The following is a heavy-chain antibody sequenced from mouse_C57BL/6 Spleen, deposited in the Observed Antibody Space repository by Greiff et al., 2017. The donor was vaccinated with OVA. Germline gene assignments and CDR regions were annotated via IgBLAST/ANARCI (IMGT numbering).Heavy chain of an antibody. CDR2: IDPSDSET. V-gene: IGHV1-52*01. CDR3: ARSGTTVVAEAAGAVDY. D-gene: IGHD1-1*01. J-gene: IGHJ4*01. CDR1: GYTFTSYW. Sequence: VQLQQPGAELVRPGSSVKLSCKASGYTFTSYWMHWVKQRPIQGLEWIGNIDPSDSETHYNQKFKDKATLTVDKSSSTAYMQLSSLTSEDSAVYYCARSGTTVVAEAAGAVDYWGQGTSVTVSS.